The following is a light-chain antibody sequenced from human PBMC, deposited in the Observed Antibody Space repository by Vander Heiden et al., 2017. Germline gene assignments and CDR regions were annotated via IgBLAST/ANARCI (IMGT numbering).Light chain of an antibody. V-gene: IGKV1-9*01. CDR2: AAS. J-gene: IGKJ4*01. Sequence: IQLTQSPSSLSASVGGRVTITCRASQDISRYLAWYQQTPGKAPKLLIYAASTLQSGVPSRVSGSGSGTDFTLTISSLQPEDFATYYCQQLKSYPLTFGGGTKVEIK. CDR1: QDISRY. CDR3: QQLKSYPLT.